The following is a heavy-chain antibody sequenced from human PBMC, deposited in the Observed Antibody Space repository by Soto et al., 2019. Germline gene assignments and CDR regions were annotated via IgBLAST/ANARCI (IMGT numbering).Heavy chain of an antibody. CDR3: ARVTNDFWSGYHYYYYMDV. CDR1: GYTFTSYG. Sequence: GASVKVSCKASGYTFTSYGISWVRQAPGQGLEWMGWISAYNGNTNYAQKLQGRVTMTTDTSTSTAYMELRSLRSDDTAVYYCARVTNDFWSGYHYYYYMDVWGKGTTVTVSS. V-gene: IGHV1-18*01. D-gene: IGHD3-3*01. J-gene: IGHJ6*03. CDR2: ISAYNGNT.